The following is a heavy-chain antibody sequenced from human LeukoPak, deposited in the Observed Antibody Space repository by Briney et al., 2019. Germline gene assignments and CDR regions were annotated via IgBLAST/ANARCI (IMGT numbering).Heavy chain of an antibody. CDR2: ISAYNGNT. CDR3: ARDLLPPRTALIAAAGTGY. V-gene: IGHV1-18*01. Sequence: ASVKVSCKASGYTFTSYGISWVRQAPGQGLEWMGWISAYNGNTNYAQKLQGRATMTTDTSTSTAYMELRSLRSDDTAVYYCARDLLPPRTALIAAAGTGYWGQGTLVTVSS. J-gene: IGHJ4*02. D-gene: IGHD6-13*01. CDR1: GYTFTSYG.